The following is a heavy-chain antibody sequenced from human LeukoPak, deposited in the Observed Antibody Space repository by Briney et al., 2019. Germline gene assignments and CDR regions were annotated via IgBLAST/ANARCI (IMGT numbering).Heavy chain of an antibody. CDR2: INHSGST. CDR3: ARSSYGARRGV. D-gene: IGHD4-17*01. Sequence: PSETLSLTCAVYGGSFSGYYWSWIRQPPGKGLEWIGEINHSGSTNYNPSLKSRVTISVDTSKSQFSLKLSSVTAADTAVYYCARSSYGARRGVWGKGTTVTVSS. CDR1: GGSFSGYY. J-gene: IGHJ6*04. V-gene: IGHV4-34*01.